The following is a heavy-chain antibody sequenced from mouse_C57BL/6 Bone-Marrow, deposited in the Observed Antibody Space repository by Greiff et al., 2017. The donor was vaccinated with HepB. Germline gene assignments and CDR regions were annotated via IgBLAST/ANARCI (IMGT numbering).Heavy chain of an antibody. V-gene: IGHV1-69*01. CDR3: ARLAYYSNSYAMDY. CDR1: GYTFTSYW. CDR2: IDPSDSYT. D-gene: IGHD2-5*01. J-gene: IGHJ4*01. Sequence: QVQLQQSGAELVMPGASVKLSCKASGYTFTSYWMHWVKQRPGQGLEWIGEIDPSDSYTNYNQKFKGKSTLTVDKSSSTAYMQLSSLTSEDSAVYYCARLAYYSNSYAMDYWGQGTSVTVSS.